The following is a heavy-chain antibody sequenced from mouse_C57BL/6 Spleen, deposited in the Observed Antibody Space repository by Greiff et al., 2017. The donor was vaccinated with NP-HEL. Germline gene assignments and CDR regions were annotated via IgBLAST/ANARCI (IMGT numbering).Heavy chain of an antibody. CDR2: IDPENGDT. D-gene: IGHD2-4*01. Sequence: EVKLMESGAELVRPGASVKLSCTASGFNIKDDYLHWVKQRPEQGLEWIGWIDPENGDTEYASKFQGKATITADTSSNTAYLQLSSLTSEDTAVYYCTTGITTPTGAMDYWGQGPSVTVSS. J-gene: IGHJ4*01. V-gene: IGHV14-4*01. CDR3: TTGITTPTGAMDY. CDR1: GFNIKDDY.